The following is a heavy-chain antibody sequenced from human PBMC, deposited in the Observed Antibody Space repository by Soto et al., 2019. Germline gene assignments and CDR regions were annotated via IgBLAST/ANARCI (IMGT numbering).Heavy chain of an antibody. D-gene: IGHD6-13*01. CDR3: ARGEAMRIAAAGTVWFDP. Sequence: SETLSLTCTVSGGSISSYYWSWIRQPPGKGLEWIGYIYYSGSTNYNPSLKSRVTISVDTSKNQFSLKLSSVTAADTAVYYCARGEAMRIAAAGTVWFDPWGQGTLVTVSS. CDR2: IYYSGST. V-gene: IGHV4-59*01. J-gene: IGHJ5*02. CDR1: GGSISSYY.